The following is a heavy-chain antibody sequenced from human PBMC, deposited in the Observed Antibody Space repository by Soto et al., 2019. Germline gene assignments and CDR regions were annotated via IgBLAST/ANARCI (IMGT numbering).Heavy chain of an antibody. J-gene: IGHJ4*02. Sequence: EVQLVESGGGLVQPGGSLRLSCAASGFTFSSYWMSWVRQAPGKGLEWVANIKQDGSEKYYVDSVKGRFTISRDNAKNSLHLQMNSLRAEDTAVYYCARARVGGDYRYWGQGTLVTVSS. V-gene: IGHV3-7*01. CDR1: GFTFSSYW. CDR3: ARARVGGDYRY. D-gene: IGHD4-17*01. CDR2: IKQDGSEK.